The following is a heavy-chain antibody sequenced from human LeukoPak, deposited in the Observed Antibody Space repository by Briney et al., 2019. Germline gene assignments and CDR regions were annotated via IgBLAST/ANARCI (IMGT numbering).Heavy chain of an antibody. D-gene: IGHD3-16*01. CDR1: KYSFTSYW. V-gene: IGHV5-51*01. CDR2: IYPGDSDT. CDR3: AIFDFLFGEIDNWFDP. J-gene: IGHJ5*02. Sequence: NHGESLKTSCKGSKYSFTSYWIGWVRQMPGKGLECMGIIYPGDSDTRYSPSFQGQVTISADKSISTAYLQWSSLKASDTAMYYCAIFDFLFGEIDNWFDPWGQGTQVTVSS.